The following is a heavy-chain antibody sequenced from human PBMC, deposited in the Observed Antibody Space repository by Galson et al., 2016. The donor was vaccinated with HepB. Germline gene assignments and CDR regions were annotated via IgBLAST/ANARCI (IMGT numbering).Heavy chain of an antibody. Sequence: QSGAEVKKPGESLRISCKGSGYSFTSYWITWVRQMPGKGLEWMGTIDTSDSYTNYSPSFQGHVTISADKSTSTAYLQWSSLKASDTAMYYCARRSGVAATGYYYYYMDVWGKGTTVTVSS. CDR3: ARRSGVAATGYYYYYMDV. V-gene: IGHV5-10-1*01. D-gene: IGHD2-15*01. CDR1: GYSFTSYW. CDR2: IDTSDSYT. J-gene: IGHJ6*03.